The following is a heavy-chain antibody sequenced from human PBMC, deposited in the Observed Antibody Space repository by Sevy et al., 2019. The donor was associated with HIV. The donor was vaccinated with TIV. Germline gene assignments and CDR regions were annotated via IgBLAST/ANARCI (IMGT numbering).Heavy chain of an antibody. CDR1: GYTFTDYY. D-gene: IGHD6-19*01. CDR3: GRVRLDCGWLAFDY. J-gene: IGHJ4*02. V-gene: IGHV1-2*02. CDR2: INSKSGGS. Sequence: ASVKVSCKASGYTFTDYYMHWVRQAPGQGLEWMGWINSKSGGSKYAQKFQGRVTMTRDTSISTAYMELSRLRSDDTAVYYCGRVRLDCGWLAFDYWGQGTLVTVSS.